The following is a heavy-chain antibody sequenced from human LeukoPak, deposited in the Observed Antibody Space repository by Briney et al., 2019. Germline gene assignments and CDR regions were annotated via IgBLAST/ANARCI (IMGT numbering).Heavy chain of an antibody. Sequence: RPGGSLRLSCAASGFTVSSNYMSWVRQAPGKCLDLGSVIYSGGSTYYADSVKGRFTISRDNSKNTLYLQMNSLRAEDTAVYYCAKDYEPLVGVHRWGDWFDPWGQGTLVTVSS. CDR2: IYSGGST. V-gene: IGHV3-53*01. D-gene: IGHD1-26*01. CDR1: GFTVSSNY. J-gene: IGHJ5*02. CDR3: AKDYEPLVGVHRWGDWFDP.